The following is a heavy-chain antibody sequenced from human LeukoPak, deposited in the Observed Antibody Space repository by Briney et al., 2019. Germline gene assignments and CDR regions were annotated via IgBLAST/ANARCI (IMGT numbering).Heavy chain of an antibody. J-gene: IGHJ5*02. V-gene: IGHV3-23*01. CDR1: GFTFSNYA. Sequence: GGSLRLSCAASGFTFSNYAMSWVRQTPGKGPEWVSGISGSGGSTYYADFVKGRFTISRDNSKNTLHLQMNSLRAEDTAVYYCARLISSGWYSLSWFDPWGQGTLVTVSS. CDR3: ARLISSGWYSLSWFDP. CDR2: ISGSGGST. D-gene: IGHD6-19*01.